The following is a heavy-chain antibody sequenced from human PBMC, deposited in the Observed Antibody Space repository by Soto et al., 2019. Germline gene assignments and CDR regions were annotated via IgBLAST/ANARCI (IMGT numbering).Heavy chain of an antibody. V-gene: IGHV3-53*01. J-gene: IGHJ4*02. CDR2: IYSVGST. CDR3: ARGYYYDSSGSDFDY. D-gene: IGHD3-22*01. CDR1: GFTVSSNY. Sequence: GGSLRLSCAASGFTVSSNYMSWVRQAPGKGLEWVSVIYSVGSTYYADSVKGRFTISRDNSKNTLYLQMNSLRAEDTAVYYCARGYYYDSSGSDFDYCGQGTLVTVSS.